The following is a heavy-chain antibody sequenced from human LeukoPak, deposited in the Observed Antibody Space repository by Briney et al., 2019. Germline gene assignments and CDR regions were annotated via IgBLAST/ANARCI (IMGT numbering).Heavy chain of an antibody. CDR3: ARDGLWGEYYMDV. D-gene: IGHD3-16*01. J-gene: IGHJ6*03. V-gene: IGHV1-69*06. CDR2: IIPIFGTA. Sequence: ASVKVSCKASGGTFSSYAISWVRQAPGQGLEWMGGIIPIFGTANYAQKFQGRVTITADKSTSTAYMELSSLRSEDTAVYYCARDGLWGEYYMDVWGKGTTVTVSS. CDR1: GGTFSSYA.